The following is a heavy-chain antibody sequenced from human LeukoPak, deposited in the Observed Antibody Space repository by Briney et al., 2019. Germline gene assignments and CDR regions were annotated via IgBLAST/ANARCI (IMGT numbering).Heavy chain of an antibody. CDR2: IYYSGST. CDR1: GGSISSSSYY. D-gene: IGHD1-26*01. CDR3: ARLSIYKSGSYNHKPPPFDY. Sequence: SETLSLTCTVSGGSISSSSYYWGWIRQPPGKGLEWIGSIYYSGSTYYNPSLKSRVTISVDTSKNQFSLKLSSVTAADTAVYYCARLSIYKSGSYNHKPPPFDYWGQGTLVTVSS. V-gene: IGHV4-39*01. J-gene: IGHJ4*02.